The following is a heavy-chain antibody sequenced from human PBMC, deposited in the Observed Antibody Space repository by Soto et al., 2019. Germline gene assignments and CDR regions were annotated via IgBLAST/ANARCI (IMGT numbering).Heavy chain of an antibody. Sequence: QVQLVQSGAEVKKPGASVKVSCKASGYTFTSYGISWVRQAPGQGLEWMGWISAYNGNTNYAQKLQGRVTMTTDTSTSTAYMELRGLRSDDTAVYYCARDYSYSPRVIPIWFDPWGQGTLVTVSS. CDR2: ISAYNGNT. D-gene: IGHD3-22*01. J-gene: IGHJ5*02. CDR3: ARDYSYSPRVIPIWFDP. V-gene: IGHV1-18*01. CDR1: GYTFTSYG.